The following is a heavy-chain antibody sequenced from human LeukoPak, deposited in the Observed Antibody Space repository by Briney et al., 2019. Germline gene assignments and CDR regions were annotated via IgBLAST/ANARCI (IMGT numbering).Heavy chain of an antibody. CDR1: GGSFSGYY. D-gene: IGHD3-3*01. CDR2: INHSGST. Sequence: KPSETLSLTCAVYGGSFSGYYWSLIRQPPGKGLEWIGEINHSGSTNYNPSLKSRVTISVDTSKHQFSLKLSSVTAADTAVYYCARGIVWSSYPFDYWGQGTLVTVSS. CDR3: ARGIVWSSYPFDY. V-gene: IGHV4-34*01. J-gene: IGHJ4*02.